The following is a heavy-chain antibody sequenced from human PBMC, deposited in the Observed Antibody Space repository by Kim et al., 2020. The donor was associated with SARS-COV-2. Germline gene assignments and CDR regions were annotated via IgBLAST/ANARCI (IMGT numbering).Heavy chain of an antibody. CDR2: ST. J-gene: IGHJ5*02. D-gene: IGHD6-25*01. CDR3: ARVRSSGIDP. Sequence: STNYNPSLKSRVTISVDTSKNQFSLKLSSVTAADTAVYYCARVRSSGIDPWGQGTLVTVSS. V-gene: IGHV4-59*01.